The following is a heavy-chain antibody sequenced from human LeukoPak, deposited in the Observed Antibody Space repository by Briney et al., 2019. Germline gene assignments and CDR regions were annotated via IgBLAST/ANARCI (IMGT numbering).Heavy chain of an antibody. V-gene: IGHV3-23*01. CDR2: ISGNGRNT. CDR1: GVTFSSYA. D-gene: IGHD3-10*01. Sequence: HSGGSLRLSCAASGVTFSSYAMSWVRQAPGKGLEWVSAISGNGRNTYYADSVKGRFISSRDNSKNTAYLQMNGLRAEDTAVYYCAKDLALGGGSIFDSWGLGTLVTVSS. CDR3: AKDLALGGGSIFDS. J-gene: IGHJ4*02.